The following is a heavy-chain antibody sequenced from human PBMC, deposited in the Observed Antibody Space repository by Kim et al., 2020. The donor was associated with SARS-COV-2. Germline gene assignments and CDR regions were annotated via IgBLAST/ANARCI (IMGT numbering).Heavy chain of an antibody. V-gene: IGHV4-59*08. CDR3: ARRDSAGVYNWFDP. Sequence: NPSPKSRVTISVDTSKNQLSLKLSSVTAADTAVYYCARRDSAGVYNWFDPWGQGTLVTVSS. D-gene: IGHD2-8*01. J-gene: IGHJ5*02.